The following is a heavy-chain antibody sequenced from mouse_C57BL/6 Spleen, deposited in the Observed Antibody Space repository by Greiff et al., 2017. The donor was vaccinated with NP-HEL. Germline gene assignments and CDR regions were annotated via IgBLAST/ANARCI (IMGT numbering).Heavy chain of an antibody. V-gene: IGHV7-3*01. CDR2: IRNKANGYTT. CDR3: ARSIYYDYDEGAWFAY. Sequence: EVHLVESGGGLVQPGGSLSLSCAASGFTFTDYYMSWVRQPPGKALEWLGFIRNKANGYTTEYSASVKGRFTISRDNSQSILYLQMNALRAEDSATYYCARSIYYDYDEGAWFAYWGQGTLVTVSA. CDR1: GFTFTDYY. D-gene: IGHD2-4*01. J-gene: IGHJ3*01.